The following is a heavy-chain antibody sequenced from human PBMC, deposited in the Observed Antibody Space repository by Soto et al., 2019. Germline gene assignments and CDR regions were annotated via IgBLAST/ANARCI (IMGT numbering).Heavy chain of an antibody. CDR1: GGSISSGSYY. CDR2: IHYSGST. V-gene: IGHV4-61*01. Sequence: SETLSLTYAVSGGSISSGSYYWSWIRQPPGKGLEWIGNIHYSGSTNYNPSLKSRVTISVDTSKNQFSLKLSSVPAADMAVYYSARGLPYSYGYVSWFDPWGQGTLVTVSS. CDR3: ARGLPYSYGYVSWFDP. J-gene: IGHJ5*02. D-gene: IGHD5-18*01.